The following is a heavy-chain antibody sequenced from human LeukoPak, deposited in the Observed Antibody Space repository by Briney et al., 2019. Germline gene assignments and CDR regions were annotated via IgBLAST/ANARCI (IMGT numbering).Heavy chain of an antibody. Sequence: GASVKVSCKASGYTFTSYDINWVRQATGQGLEWMGWMNPNSGNTGYAQKFQGRVTMTRNTSISTAYMELSGLRSEDTAVCYCARGRNMVRGVISLGYWGQGTLVTVSS. CDR3: ARGRNMVRGVISLGY. D-gene: IGHD3-10*01. CDR1: GYTFTSYD. CDR2: MNPNSGNT. V-gene: IGHV1-8*01. J-gene: IGHJ4*02.